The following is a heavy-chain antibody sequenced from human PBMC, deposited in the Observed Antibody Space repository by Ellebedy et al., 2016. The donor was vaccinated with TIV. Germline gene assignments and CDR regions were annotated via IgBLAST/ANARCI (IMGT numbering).Heavy chain of an antibody. D-gene: IGHD1-1*01. CDR3: ARVGVWDWNDGDYYYGMDV. Sequence: ASVKVSCXASGYTFTSYGISWVRQAPGQGLEWMGWISAYNGNTNYAQKLQGRVTMTTDTSTSTAYMELRSLRSDDTAVYYCARVGVWDWNDGDYYYGMDVWGQGTTVTVSS. J-gene: IGHJ6*02. V-gene: IGHV1-18*01. CDR1: GYTFTSYG. CDR2: ISAYNGNT.